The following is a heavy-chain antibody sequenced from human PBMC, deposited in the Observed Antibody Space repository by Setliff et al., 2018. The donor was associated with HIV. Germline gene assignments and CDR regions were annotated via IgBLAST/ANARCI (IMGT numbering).Heavy chain of an antibody. D-gene: IGHD3-10*01. CDR3: TRDPTPKELWFFSGYYSDY. J-gene: IGHJ4*02. Sequence: GGSLRLSCVVSGFTFSHYGMHWVRQAPGKGLEWVTFIASDVSKTHIADSVKGRFTISRDNSRNMLYLQMNSLSADDTAVYYCTRDPTPKELWFFSGYYSDYWGQGTLVTVSS. CDR2: IASDVSKT. V-gene: IGHV3-30*02. CDR1: GFTFSHYG.